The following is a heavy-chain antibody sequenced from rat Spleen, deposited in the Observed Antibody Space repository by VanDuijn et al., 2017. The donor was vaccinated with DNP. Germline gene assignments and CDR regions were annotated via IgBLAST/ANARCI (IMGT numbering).Heavy chain of an antibody. CDR1: GFTFSNYG. V-gene: IGHV5S14*01. J-gene: IGHJ2*01. D-gene: IGHD1-4*01. CDR3: ASRPPPTRGPFDY. Sequence: EVQLVESGGGLVQPGRSLKLSCAASGFTFSNYGMAWVRQTPTKGLEWVASIRSGGGNTYYRDSVKGRFTMSRDNAKSTLYLQMDSLRSEDTATYYCASRPPPTRGPFDYWGQGVTVTVSS. CDR2: IRSGGGNT.